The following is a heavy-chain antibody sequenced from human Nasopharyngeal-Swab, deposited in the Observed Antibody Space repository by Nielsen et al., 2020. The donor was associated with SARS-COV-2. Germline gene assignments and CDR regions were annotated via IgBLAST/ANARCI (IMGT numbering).Heavy chain of an antibody. Sequence: GGSLRLSCAASGFTFSSYSMNWVRQAPGKGLEWVSSISSSSSYIYYADSVKGRFTISRDNAKNSLYLQMNSLRAEDTAVYYCARGGKQQLAIDYWGQGTLVTVSS. D-gene: IGHD6-13*01. J-gene: IGHJ4*02. CDR2: ISSSSSYI. V-gene: IGHV3-21*01. CDR1: GFTFSSYS. CDR3: ARGGKQQLAIDY.